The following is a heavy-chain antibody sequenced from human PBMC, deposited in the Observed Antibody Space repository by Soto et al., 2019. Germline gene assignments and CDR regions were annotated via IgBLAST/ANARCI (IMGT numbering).Heavy chain of an antibody. CDR3: ARARLSNGDPNIYFFYGLDX. CDR2: IIPLFRKT. D-gene: IGHD3-10*01. J-gene: IGHJ6*01. V-gene: IGHV1-69*01. CDR1: GDMFRNSA. Sequence: QVQLVQSGAEVKRPGSSVKVSCKASGDMFRNSAFTWVRQAPGQGLAWMGVIIPLFRKTDVAQKFQGRVNLTADESTSSLYMEVSSLTSEDTAVYYCARARLSNGDPNIYFFYGLDX.